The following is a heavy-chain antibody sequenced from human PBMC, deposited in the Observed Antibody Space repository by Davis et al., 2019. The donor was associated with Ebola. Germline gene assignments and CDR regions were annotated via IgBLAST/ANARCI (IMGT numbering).Heavy chain of an antibody. Sequence: PGGSLRLSCAASGFTFSSYNMNWVRQAPGKGLEWVSSISSSSSYIYYADSVKGRFTISRDNAKNSLYLQMNSLRAEDTAVYYCARCILGHDAFDIWGQGTMVTVSS. J-gene: IGHJ3*02. D-gene: IGHD1-26*01. CDR2: ISSSSSYI. CDR1: GFTFSSYN. CDR3: ARCILGHDAFDI. V-gene: IGHV3-21*01.